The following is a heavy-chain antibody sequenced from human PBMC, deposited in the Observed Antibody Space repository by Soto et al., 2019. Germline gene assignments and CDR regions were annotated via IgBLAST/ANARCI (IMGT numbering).Heavy chain of an antibody. Sequence: SETLSLTCTVSGGSISSYYWSWIRQPPGKGLEWIGYIYYSGSTNYNPSLKSRVTISVDTSKNQFSLKLSSVTAADTAVYYCARMEQPDRQIDYWGQGTLVTAPQ. D-gene: IGHD1-26*01. CDR2: IYYSGST. CDR3: ARMEQPDRQIDY. V-gene: IGHV4-59*01. CDR1: GGSISSYY. J-gene: IGHJ4*02.